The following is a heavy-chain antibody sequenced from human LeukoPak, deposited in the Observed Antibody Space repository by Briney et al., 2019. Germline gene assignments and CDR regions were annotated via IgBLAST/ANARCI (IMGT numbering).Heavy chain of an antibody. CDR1: GYTFTSYG. D-gene: IGHD4-11*01. CDR3: ARAPDVEYFYSLYYFDY. V-gene: IGHV1-18*01. J-gene: IGHJ4*02. CDR2: ISTYNGNT. Sequence: ASVKVSCKASGYTFTSYGITWVRQAPGQGLEWMGWISTYNGNTNYAQKLQGRVTMTTDTSTTTAYMELTSLRSDDTAVYYCARAPDVEYFYSLYYFDYWGQGTLVTVSS.